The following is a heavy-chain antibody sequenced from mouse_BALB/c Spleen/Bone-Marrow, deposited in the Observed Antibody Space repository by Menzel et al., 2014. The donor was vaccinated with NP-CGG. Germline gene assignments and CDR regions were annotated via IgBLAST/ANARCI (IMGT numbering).Heavy chain of an antibody. CDR2: INPINCGT. D-gene: IGHD1-1*01. V-gene: IGHV1S81*02. CDR1: GYTFTSYY. Sequence: QVQLQQSGAELVKPGASVKLSCKASGYTFTSYYMYWVRQRPGQGLEWIGEINPINCGTNFSEKFKSRATLTVDKSSSAAFMQLSTLTSEDSAVYYCTRSNYGYWYFDVWGAGTTVTVSS. J-gene: IGHJ1*01. CDR3: TRSNYGYWYFDV.